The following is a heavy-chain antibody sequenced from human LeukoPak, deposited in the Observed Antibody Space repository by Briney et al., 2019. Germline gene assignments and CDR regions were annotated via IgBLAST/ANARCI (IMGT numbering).Heavy chain of an antibody. V-gene: IGHV3-7*04. D-gene: IGHD6-13*01. CDR2: IRQDGSET. CDR3: ARIKYNSNWWEAFDI. J-gene: IGHJ3*02. Sequence: GGSLRLSCAASGFTFSSYWMNWVRQAPGKGLEWVANIRQDGSETYYVDSVKGRFTISRDNAKNSLPLQMNSLRAEDTAMYFCARIKYNSNWWEAFDIWGQGTMVTVSS. CDR1: GFTFSSYW.